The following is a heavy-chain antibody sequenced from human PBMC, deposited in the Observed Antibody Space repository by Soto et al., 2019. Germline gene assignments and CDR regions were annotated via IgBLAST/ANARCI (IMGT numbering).Heavy chain of an antibody. CDR1: GFTFSYYL. CDR2: IHSDGSST. J-gene: IGHJ3*01. D-gene: IGHD2-21*02. CDR3: ARGDRGAFDL. Sequence: GSLRLSCAASGFTFSYYLMDGVRQAPGQGLVWVSRIHSDGSSTTYADSVKGRFTISRDNAKNTLYLQMNSLRAEDTAVYYCARGDRGAFDLWGQGTMVTVSS. V-gene: IGHV3-74*01.